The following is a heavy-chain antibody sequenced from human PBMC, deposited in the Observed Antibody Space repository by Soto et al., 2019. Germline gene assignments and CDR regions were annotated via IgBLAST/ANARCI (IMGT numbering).Heavy chain of an antibody. Sequence: QVQLVQAGAEVKKPGSSVKVSCKASGGTFSSYAISWVRQAPGQGLEWMGGIIPIFDTANYAQKFQGKATITADASTSKAYTQLNSLKSEYTGVYYYARHDCISSSCYYYYYYGMDDWGQGTTVTVSS. J-gene: IGHJ6*02. CDR3: ARHDCISSSCYYYYYYGMDD. CDR2: IIPIFDTA. V-gene: IGHV1-69*12. D-gene: IGHD2-15*01. CDR1: GGTFSSYA.